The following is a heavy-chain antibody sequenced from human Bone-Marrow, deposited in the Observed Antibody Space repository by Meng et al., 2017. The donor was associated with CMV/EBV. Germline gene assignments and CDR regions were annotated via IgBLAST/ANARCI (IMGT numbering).Heavy chain of an antibody. CDR2: IRYDGSNK. Sequence: GESLKISCAASGFTFSSYGMHWVRQAPGKGLEWVAFIRYDGSNKYYADSVKGRFTISRDNSKNTLYLQMNSLRAEDTAVYYCAKPPQSRFIVVVPADKQQLREISVSKQGYWGQGTLVTVSS. V-gene: IGHV3-30*02. D-gene: IGHD2-2*01. CDR1: GFTFSSYG. CDR3: AKPPQSRFIVVVPADKQQLREISVSKQGY. J-gene: IGHJ4*02.